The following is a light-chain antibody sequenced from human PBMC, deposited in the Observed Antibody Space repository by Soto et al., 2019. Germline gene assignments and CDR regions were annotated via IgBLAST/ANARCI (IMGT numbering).Light chain of an antibody. J-gene: IGLJ1*01. CDR3: SSYTSCNTYV. CDR2: EVS. V-gene: IGLV2-14*01. Sequence: QSVLTPAASVSGSPGQSITISCTGTTSDVGGYNYVSWYQQHPGKAPKLMIYEVSNRPSGVSNRFSGSKSGNTDSLTISGLQAEDEADYYCSSYTSCNTYVSGIGTKVTDL. CDR1: TSDVGGYNY.